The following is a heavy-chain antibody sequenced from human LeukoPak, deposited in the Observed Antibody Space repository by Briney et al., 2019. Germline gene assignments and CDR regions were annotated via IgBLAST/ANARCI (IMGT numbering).Heavy chain of an antibody. CDR2: MDYSGST. CDR3: ARRPAISGTKIPFDY. Sequence: SETLSLTCSVSGGSISSSSYYRGWIRQPPGKGLEWIGSMDYSGSTYYNPSLKSRVTISVDTSKNQFSMKLNSVTAADTAVYYCARRPAISGTKIPFDYWGQGTLVTVSS. CDR1: GGSISSSSYY. D-gene: IGHD1-7*01. J-gene: IGHJ4*02. V-gene: IGHV4-39*01.